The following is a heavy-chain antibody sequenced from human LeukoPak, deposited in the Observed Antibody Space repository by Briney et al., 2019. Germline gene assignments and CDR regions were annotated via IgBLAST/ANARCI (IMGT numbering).Heavy chain of an antibody. CDR2: IYYSGST. CDR3: ARVPTIPPLFDY. V-gene: IGHV4-39*07. J-gene: IGHJ4*02. CDR1: GGSISSSSFY. D-gene: IGHD3-3*01. Sequence: SETLSLTCTVSGGSISSSSFYWGWIRQPPGKGLEWIGSIYYSGSTYYNPSLKSRVTISVDTSKNQFSLKLSSVTAADTAVYYCARVPTIPPLFDYWGQGTLVTVSS.